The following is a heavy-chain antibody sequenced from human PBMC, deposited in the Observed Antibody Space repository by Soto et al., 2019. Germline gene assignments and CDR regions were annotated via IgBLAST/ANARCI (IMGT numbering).Heavy chain of an antibody. CDR3: AKEREVVAATHYFVY. J-gene: IGHJ4*02. CDR2: ISGSGGSS. CDR1: GFTFSSYA. V-gene: IGHV3-23*01. Sequence: EVQLLESGGGLVRAGGSLRLSCAASGFTFSSYAMSWVRQAPGKGLEWVSIISGSGGSSYYADSVKGQFTISRDNSKNTLHLQMNRLRAEDTAVYYCAKEREVVAATHYFVYLGQGPLVTVSS. D-gene: IGHD2-15*01.